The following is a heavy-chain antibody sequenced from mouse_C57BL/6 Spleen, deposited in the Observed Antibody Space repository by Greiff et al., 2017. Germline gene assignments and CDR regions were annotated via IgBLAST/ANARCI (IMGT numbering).Heavy chain of an antibody. CDR2: INPYNGDT. CDR3: ARSATPNYYAMDY. Sequence: VQLQQSGPELVKPGDSVKISCKASGYSFTGYFMNWVMQSHGKSPEWIGRINPYNGDTFYNQKFKGKATLTVDKSSSTAHMELRSLTSEDSAVYYCARSATPNYYAMDYWGQGTSVTVSS. J-gene: IGHJ4*01. V-gene: IGHV1-20*01. D-gene: IGHD1-2*01. CDR1: GYSFTGYF.